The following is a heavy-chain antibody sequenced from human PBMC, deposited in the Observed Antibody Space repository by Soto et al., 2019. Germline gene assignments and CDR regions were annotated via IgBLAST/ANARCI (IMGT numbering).Heavy chain of an antibody. V-gene: IGHV3-33*01. CDR1: GFTFSSYG. Sequence: QVQLVESGGDVVQPGRSLRLSCAASGFTFSSYGMHWVRQAPGKGLEWVAVIWYDGSNKYYADSVKGRFTISRDNSKNTLYLQMNSLRAEDTAVYYCARDNSSSWYGQTNWFDPWGQGTLVTVSS. CDR3: ARDNSSSWYGQTNWFDP. CDR2: IWYDGSNK. J-gene: IGHJ5*02. D-gene: IGHD6-13*01.